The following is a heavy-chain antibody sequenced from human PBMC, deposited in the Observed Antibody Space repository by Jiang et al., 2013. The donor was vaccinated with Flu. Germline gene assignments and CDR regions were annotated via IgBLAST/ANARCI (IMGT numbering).Heavy chain of an antibody. Sequence: GAEVKKPGESLRISCKGSGYRFTSYWISRVRQMPGKGLEWMGRLDPSDSYTNYSPSFQGHVTMSSDKSITTAYLQWNSLKASDTAIYYCAREGGSGYFDHWGQGTLVTVSS. J-gene: IGHJ4*02. CDR3: AREGGSGYFDH. CDR1: GYRFTSYW. D-gene: IGHD1-26*01. CDR2: LDPSDSYT. V-gene: IGHV5-10-1*01.